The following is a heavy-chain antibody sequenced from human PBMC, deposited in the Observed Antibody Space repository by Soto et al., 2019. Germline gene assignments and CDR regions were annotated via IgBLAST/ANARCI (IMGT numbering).Heavy chain of an antibody. CDR2: IYYSGST. CDR3: ARVALIVVVPAATEDV. Sequence: SETLSLTCTVSGGSISSGDYYWSWIRQPPGKGLEWIGYIYYSGSTYYNPSLKSRVTISVGTSKNQFSLKLSSVTAADTAVYYCARVALIVVVPAATEDVWGQGTTVTVSS. V-gene: IGHV4-30-4*01. CDR1: GGSISSGDYY. D-gene: IGHD2-2*01. J-gene: IGHJ6*02.